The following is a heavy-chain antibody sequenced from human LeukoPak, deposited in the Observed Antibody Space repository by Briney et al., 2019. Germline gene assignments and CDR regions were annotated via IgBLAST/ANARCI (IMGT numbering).Heavy chain of an antibody. J-gene: IGHJ6*02. CDR1: GGSINGTKYH. V-gene: IGHV4-39*07. CDR2: IYYSGTT. CDR3: ARSLENRGASYGMDV. Sequence: SETLSLTCSVSGGSINGTKYHWAWIRQPPGKGLEWIGSIYYSGTTYYSPSLKSRVTISVDTSKNQISLQLRFVTAADTAVYYCARSLENRGASYGMDVWGQGTTVTVSS.